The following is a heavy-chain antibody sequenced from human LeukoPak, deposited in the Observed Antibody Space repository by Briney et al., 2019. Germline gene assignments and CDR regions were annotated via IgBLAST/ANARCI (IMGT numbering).Heavy chain of an antibody. CDR3: ARKGDGYYYGSGSPHGMDV. CDR1: GFTFGSYS. D-gene: IGHD3-10*01. Sequence: PGGSLRLSCAASGFTFGSYSMNWVRQAPGKGLEWVSYISSSSSTIYYADSVKGRFTISRDNAKNSLYLQMNSLRAEDTAVYYCARKGDGYYYGSGSPHGMDVWGQGTTVTVSS. V-gene: IGHV3-48*04. J-gene: IGHJ6*02. CDR2: ISSSSSTI.